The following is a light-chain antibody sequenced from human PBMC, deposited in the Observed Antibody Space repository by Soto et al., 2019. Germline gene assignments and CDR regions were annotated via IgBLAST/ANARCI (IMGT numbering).Light chain of an antibody. CDR2: EVT. CDR1: SSDVGGYNY. CDR3: ISYTSGTSPDV. Sequence: QSVLTQPASVSGSPGQSITISCTGTSSDVGGYNYVSWYQHHPGKAPKLIIYEVTNRPSGVSNRFSGSKSGNTASLTISGLQAEDEADYYCISYTSGTSPDVFGTGTKVTVL. J-gene: IGLJ1*01. V-gene: IGLV2-14*01.